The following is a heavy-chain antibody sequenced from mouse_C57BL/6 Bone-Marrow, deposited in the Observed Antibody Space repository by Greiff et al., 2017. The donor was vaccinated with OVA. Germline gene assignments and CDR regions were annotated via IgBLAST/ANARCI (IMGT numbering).Heavy chain of an antibody. Sequence: QVQLQQPGAELVMPGASVKLSCKASGYTFTSYWMHWVKQRPGQGLEWIGEIDPSDSYTNYNQKFKGKSTLTVDKSSSTAYMQLSSLTSEDSAVYYCARSEQLRLDGSAYWGQGTLVTVSA. D-gene: IGHD3-2*02. V-gene: IGHV1-69*01. CDR3: ARSEQLRLDGSAY. CDR1: GYTFTSYW. J-gene: IGHJ3*01. CDR2: IDPSDSYT.